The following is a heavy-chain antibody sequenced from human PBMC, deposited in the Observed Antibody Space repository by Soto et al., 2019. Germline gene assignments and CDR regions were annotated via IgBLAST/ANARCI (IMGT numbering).Heavy chain of an antibody. D-gene: IGHD4-17*01. CDR1: GGTFSSYT. CDR3: ANDDGAYGYPGY. V-gene: IGHV1-69*02. J-gene: IGHJ4*02. Sequence: QVQLVQSGAEVKKPGSSVKVSCKASGGTFSSYTISWVRQAPGQGLEWMGRIIPILGIANYAQKFQGRVRITADNATSTAYMELSSLRSEDTAVYYCANDDGAYGYPGYWGQGTLVTVSS. CDR2: IIPILGIA.